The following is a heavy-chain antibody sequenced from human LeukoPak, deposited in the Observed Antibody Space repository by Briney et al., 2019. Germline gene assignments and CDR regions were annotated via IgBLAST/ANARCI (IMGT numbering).Heavy chain of an antibody. Sequence: SETLSLTCTVSGGSLSGHYWSWIRQPPGKRLEWIGYVSYTGRTKYNPSLQSRVTISIDTSKSQFSLKVTSVTSADTAVYSCARLLDNDISGDPDTFDVWGQGTTVIVSS. CDR2: VSYTGRT. CDR1: GGSLSGHY. V-gene: IGHV4-59*11. D-gene: IGHD3-22*01. J-gene: IGHJ3*01. CDR3: ARLLDNDISGDPDTFDV.